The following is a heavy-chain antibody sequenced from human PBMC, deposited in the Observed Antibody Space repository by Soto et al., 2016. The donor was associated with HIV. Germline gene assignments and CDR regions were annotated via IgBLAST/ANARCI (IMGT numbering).Heavy chain of an antibody. CDR3: ARDSAGFRVFDY. CDR1: GGSFSGYY. V-gene: IGHV4-34*01. D-gene: IGHD2-21*01. CDR2: INHSGST. Sequence: QVQSQQWGARLLRPSETLSLTCAVYGGSFSGYYWSWIRQPPGKGLEWIGEINHSGSTNYNPSLKSRVTISVDTSKNQFSLRLSSVTAADTAVYYCARDSAGFRVFDYWGQGTLVTVSS. J-gene: IGHJ4*02.